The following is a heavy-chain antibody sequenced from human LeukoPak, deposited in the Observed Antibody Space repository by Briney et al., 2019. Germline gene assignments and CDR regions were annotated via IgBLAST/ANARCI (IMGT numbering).Heavy chain of an antibody. CDR2: TYYGGST. CDR3: ARNGGLYGDYPWFDP. D-gene: IGHD4-17*01. J-gene: IGHJ5*02. V-gene: IGHV4-59*01. CDR1: GGSLSDFY. Sequence: PSETLSLTCTVSGGSLSDFYWNWIRQPPGNGLHWIGYTYYGGSTKYNPSLKSRVTISIDTSKNQFSLKLSSVTTADTAVYYCARNGGLYGDYPWFDPWGQGSLVTVSS.